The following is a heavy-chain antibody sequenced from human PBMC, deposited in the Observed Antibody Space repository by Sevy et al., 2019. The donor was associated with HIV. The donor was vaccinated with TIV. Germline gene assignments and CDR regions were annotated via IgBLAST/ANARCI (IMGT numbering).Heavy chain of an antibody. V-gene: IGHV3-33*01. Sequence: GGSLRLSCAASGFTFSSYGMHWVRQAPGKGLEWVAVIWYDGSNKYYADSVKGRFTISRGNSKNTLYLQMNSLRAEDTAVYYCARDPGIGYDFWSGYYTSYYGMDVWGQGTTVTVSS. CDR1: GFTFSSYG. CDR3: ARDPGIGYDFWSGYYTSYYGMDV. CDR2: IWYDGSNK. J-gene: IGHJ6*02. D-gene: IGHD3-3*01.